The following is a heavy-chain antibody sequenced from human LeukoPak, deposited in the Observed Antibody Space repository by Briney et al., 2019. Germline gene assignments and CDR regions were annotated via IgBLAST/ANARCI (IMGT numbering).Heavy chain of an antibody. CDR3: ARERLLWFGEYPDAFDI. V-gene: IGHV4-39*02. CDR1: GGSLRSRSHY. Sequence: PSETLSLTCTVSGGSLRSRSHYWGWIRQPPGKGLEWIGSIYYSGSTYYNPSLKSRVTISVDTSKNQFSLKLSSVTAADTAVYYCARERLLWFGEYPDAFDIWGQGTMVTVSS. J-gene: IGHJ3*02. CDR2: IYYSGST. D-gene: IGHD3-10*01.